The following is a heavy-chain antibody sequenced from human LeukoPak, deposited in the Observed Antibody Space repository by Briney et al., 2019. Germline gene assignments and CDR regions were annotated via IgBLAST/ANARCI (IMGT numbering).Heavy chain of an antibody. Sequence: QPGGSLRLSCAASGFTFSSYGMHWVRQAPGKGLEWVAVIWYDGSNKYYADSVKGRFTISRDNSKNTLYLQMNSLRAEDTAVYYCARDLQSQDYYYYGMDVWGQGTTVTVSS. CDR3: ARDLQSQDYYYYGMDV. CDR2: IWYDGSNK. D-gene: IGHD4-4*01. CDR1: GFTFSSYG. J-gene: IGHJ6*02. V-gene: IGHV3-33*01.